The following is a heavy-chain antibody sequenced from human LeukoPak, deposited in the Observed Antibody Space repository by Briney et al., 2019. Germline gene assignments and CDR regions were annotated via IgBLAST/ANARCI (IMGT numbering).Heavy chain of an antibody. Sequence: PSETLSLTCTVSGGSISGYYWSWIRQPPGKGLEWIGNIYNSGSTDYNPFLKSRVTISLNTSKNQISLKLSSVTAADTAVYYCARDKGPYWYFDLWGRGTLVTVSS. J-gene: IGHJ2*01. CDR1: GGSISGYY. CDR2: IYNSGST. CDR3: ARDKGPYWYFDL. V-gene: IGHV4-59*01.